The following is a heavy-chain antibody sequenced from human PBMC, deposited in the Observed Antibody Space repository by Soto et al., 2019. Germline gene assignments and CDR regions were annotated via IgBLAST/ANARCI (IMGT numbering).Heavy chain of an antibody. D-gene: IGHD1-20*01. Sequence: QITLKESGPTLVKPTQTLTLTCSFSGFSLSTTGVGVGWFRQPPGKALEWLGFAYWDDDNRYSPSLKSRLTITKDTSGNQVVHTMTNRDPVDTATYFCAHRRGGYNWDDAHFDYWGQGTLVTVSS. CDR3: AHRRGGYNWDDAHFDY. V-gene: IGHV2-5*02. CDR1: GFSLSTTGVG. CDR2: AYWDDDN. J-gene: IGHJ4*02.